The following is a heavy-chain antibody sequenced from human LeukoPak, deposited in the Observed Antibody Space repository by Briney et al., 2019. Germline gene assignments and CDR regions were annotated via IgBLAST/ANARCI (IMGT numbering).Heavy chain of an antibody. Sequence: SETLSLTCAVYGGSFSGYYWSWIRQPPGKGLEWIGEINHSGSTNYNPSLKSRVTISVDTSKNQFSLKLSSVTAADTAVYYCASTTVVTPYYFDYWGQGTLVTASS. D-gene: IGHD4-23*01. V-gene: IGHV4-34*01. CDR2: INHSGST. CDR3: ASTTVVTPYYFDY. CDR1: GGSFSGYY. J-gene: IGHJ4*02.